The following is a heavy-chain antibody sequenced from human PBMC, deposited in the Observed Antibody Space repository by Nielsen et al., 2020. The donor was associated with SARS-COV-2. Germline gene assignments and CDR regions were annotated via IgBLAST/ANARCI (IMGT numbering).Heavy chain of an antibody. CDR1: GGSISSYY. J-gene: IGHJ5*02. D-gene: IGHD6-13*01. CDR3: ARIRGAAAVPNFRFDP. Sequence: SETLSLTCTVSGGSISSYYWSWIRQPPGKGLEWIGYIYYSGSTYYNPSLKSRVTISVDTSKNQFSLKLSSVTAADTAVYYCARIRGAAAVPNFRFDPWGQGTLVTVSS. CDR2: IYYSGST. V-gene: IGHV4-59*04.